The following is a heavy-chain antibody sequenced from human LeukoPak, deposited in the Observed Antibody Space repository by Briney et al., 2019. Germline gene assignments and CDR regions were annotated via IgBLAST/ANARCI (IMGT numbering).Heavy chain of an antibody. Sequence: GRSLRPSCAASGFTFDYFAMHWVRQAPGKGLEWVAFTSFDGGNKNYADSVKGRFTISRDNSNSTLYLQMNSLRVEDTAIYYCAKALEYQLLNFFDPWGPGTLVTVSS. CDR2: TSFDGGNK. J-gene: IGHJ5*02. V-gene: IGHV3-30*18. CDR1: GFTFDYFA. CDR3: AKALEYQLLNFFDP. D-gene: IGHD2-2*01.